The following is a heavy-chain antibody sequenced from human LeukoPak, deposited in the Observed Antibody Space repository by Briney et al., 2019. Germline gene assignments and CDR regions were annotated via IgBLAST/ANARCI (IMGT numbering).Heavy chain of an antibody. Sequence: ASVKVSCKASGGTFSSYAISWVRQAPGQGLEWMGGIIPIFGTANYAQKFQGRVTITTDESTSTAYMELSSLRSEDTAVYYCARASQLWFGELLIDYYGMDVWGQGTTVTVSS. CDR1: GGTFSSYA. CDR3: ARASQLWFGELLIDYYGMDV. J-gene: IGHJ6*02. V-gene: IGHV1-69*05. CDR2: IIPIFGTA. D-gene: IGHD3-10*01.